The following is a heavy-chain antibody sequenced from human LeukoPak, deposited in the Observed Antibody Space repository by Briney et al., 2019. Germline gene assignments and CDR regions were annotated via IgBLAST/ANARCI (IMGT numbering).Heavy chain of an antibody. CDR2: IYYSGST. CDR1: GGSIRSYY. CDR3: ARYVWGSYPTFEDY. J-gene: IGHJ4*02. Sequence: SETLSLTCTVSGGSIRSYYWSWIQQPPGKGLEWIGYIYYSGSTNYNPSLKSRVTISVDTSKNQFSLKLSSVTAADTAVYYCARYVWGSYPTFEDYWGQGTLVTVSS. D-gene: IGHD3-16*02. V-gene: IGHV4-59*01.